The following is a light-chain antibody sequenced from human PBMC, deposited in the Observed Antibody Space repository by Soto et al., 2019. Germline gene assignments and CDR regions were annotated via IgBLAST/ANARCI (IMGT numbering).Light chain of an antibody. CDR3: QPFGISPWT. CDR2: GAS. Sequence: EIVLTQSPGTLSLSPGERATLSCRASQSVSSSYLAWYQQKPGQAPRLLIYGASSRATGIPDRFSGSGSGTDFTLTISRLQPEDCAVYYCQPFGISPWTFGQGTKVEIK. V-gene: IGKV3-20*01. CDR1: QSVSSSY. J-gene: IGKJ1*01.